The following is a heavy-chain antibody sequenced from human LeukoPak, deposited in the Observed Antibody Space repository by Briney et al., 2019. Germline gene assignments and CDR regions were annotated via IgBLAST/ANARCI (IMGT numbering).Heavy chain of an antibody. D-gene: IGHD3-10*01. CDR3: ARTSLRYFGSGSYSLDVFDI. CDR2: ITSDGSKK. CDR1: GFTFSTYA. J-gene: IGHJ3*02. Sequence: GGSLRLSCAASGFTFSTYALHGIRQAPGKGLEWVAAITSDGSKKYYADSVKGRFTISRDNSKNTLYLQMNSLRADDTAVYFCARTSLRYFGSGSYSLDVFDIWGQGTMVTVSS. V-gene: IGHV3-30-3*01.